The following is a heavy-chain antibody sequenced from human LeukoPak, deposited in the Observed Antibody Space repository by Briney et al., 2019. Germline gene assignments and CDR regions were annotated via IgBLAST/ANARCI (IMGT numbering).Heavy chain of an antibody. CDR1: GYTFTSYD. V-gene: IGHV1-8*01. J-gene: IGHJ6*02. D-gene: IGHD3-3*01. CDR3: ARVGGDFWSGSRYYYYYYGMDV. CDR2: MNPNSGNT. Sequence: ASVKVSCKASGYTFTSYDINWVRQATGQGLEWMGWMNPNSGNTGYAQKFQGRVTMTRNTSISTAYMELSSLRSEDTAVYYCARVGGDFWSGSRYYYYYYGMDVWGQGTTVTVSS.